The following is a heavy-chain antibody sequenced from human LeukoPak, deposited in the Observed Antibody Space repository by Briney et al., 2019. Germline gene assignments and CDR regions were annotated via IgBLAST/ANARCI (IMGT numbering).Heavy chain of an antibody. V-gene: IGHV1-8*01. D-gene: IGHD2-2*01. CDR3: ARGYCSSTSCSNWFDP. CDR2: MNPNSGNT. Sequence: GASVTVSCKASGYTFTSYDINWVRQAPGQGLEWMGWMNPNSGNTVYAQKFQGRVTMTRNTSISTAYMELSSLRSEDTAVYYCARGYCSSTSCSNWFDPWGQGTLVTVSS. CDR1: GYTFTSYD. J-gene: IGHJ5*02.